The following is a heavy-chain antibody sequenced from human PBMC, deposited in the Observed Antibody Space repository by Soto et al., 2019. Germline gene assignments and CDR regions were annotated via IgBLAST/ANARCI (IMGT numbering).Heavy chain of an antibody. J-gene: IGHJ6*02. V-gene: IGHV3-33*01. CDR1: GFTFSSYG. CDR3: ARSPSPDTYYYYGMDV. Sequence: QVQLVESGGGVVQPGRSLRLSCAASGFTFSSYGMHWVRQAPGKGLEWVAVIWYDGSNKYYADSVKGRFTISRDNSKNTLYLQMNSLRAEDTAVYYCARSPSPDTYYYYGMDVWGQGTTVTVSS. CDR2: IWYDGSNK.